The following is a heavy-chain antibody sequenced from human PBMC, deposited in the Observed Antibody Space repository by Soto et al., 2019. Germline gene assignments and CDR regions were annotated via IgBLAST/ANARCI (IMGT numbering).Heavy chain of an antibody. CDR3: TTLSDSYYYYGMDV. D-gene: IGHD3-10*01. J-gene: IGHJ6*02. Sequence: GASLRLSCASSGFTISNAWICWVRAPPGERREWVGRIKTTTDGGTTDYAATVKGRLTISRDDSEDTLYRQMNSLKTEDTTVYDCTTLSDSYYYYGMDVWGQGTTVTVSS. CDR1: GFTISNAW. V-gene: IGHV3-15*01. CDR2: IKTTTDGGTT.